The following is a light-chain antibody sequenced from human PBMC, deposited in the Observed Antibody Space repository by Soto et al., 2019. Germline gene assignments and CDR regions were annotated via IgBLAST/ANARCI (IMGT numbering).Light chain of an antibody. CDR1: QSVGKY. J-gene: IGKJ1*01. Sequence: EIVLLPSPGTLSLSPGARAPLSCRASQSVGKYLVWYQQKPGQAPRLLIYDASNRATGIPARFSGSGSGTDFTLTISRVEAEDVGVYYCLQATHWPGTFGQGTKVDI. CDR2: DAS. V-gene: IGKV3-11*01. CDR3: LQATHWPGT.